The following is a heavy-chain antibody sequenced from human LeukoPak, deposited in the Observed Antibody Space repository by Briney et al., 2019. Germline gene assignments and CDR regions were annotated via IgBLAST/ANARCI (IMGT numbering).Heavy chain of an antibody. J-gene: IGHJ4*02. Sequence: GGSLRLSCAASGFTFRNYGLSWVRQAPGKGLEWVSYISGAGGNVNYADSVKGRFTISRGNAKNTLYLQMNSLRAEDTAVYYCARDETTYFDYWGQGTLVTVSS. CDR1: GFTFRNYG. CDR2: ISGAGGNV. D-gene: IGHD1-7*01. V-gene: IGHV3-21*01. CDR3: ARDETTYFDY.